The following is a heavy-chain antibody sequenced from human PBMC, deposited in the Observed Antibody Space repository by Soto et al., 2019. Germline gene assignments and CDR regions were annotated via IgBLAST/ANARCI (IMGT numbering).Heavy chain of an antibody. CDR1: GFTFSSYG. CDR3: AKDLGRGYSYGYFDY. CDR2: ISYDGSNK. D-gene: IGHD5-18*01. Sequence: GGSLRLSCAAFGFTFSSYGMHWVRQAPGKGLEWVAVISYDGSNKYYADSVKGRFTISRDNSKNTLYLQMNSLRAEDTAVYYCAKDLGRGYSYGYFDYWGQGTLVTVSS. V-gene: IGHV3-30*18. J-gene: IGHJ4*02.